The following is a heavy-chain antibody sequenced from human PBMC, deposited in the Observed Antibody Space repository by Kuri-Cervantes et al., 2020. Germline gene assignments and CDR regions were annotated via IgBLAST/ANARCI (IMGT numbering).Heavy chain of an antibody. V-gene: IGHV4-30-2*01. J-gene: IGHJ6*02. CDR2: IYHSGST. CDR1: GGSISSGGYS. Sequence: LRLSCAVSGGSISSGGYSWSWIRQPPGKGLEWIGYIYHSGSTYYNPSLKSRVTISVDRSKNQFSLKLSSVTAADTAVYYCASPLKLYYYYYGMDVWGQGTTVTVSS. CDR3: ASPLKLYYYYYGMDV. D-gene: IGHD1-1*01.